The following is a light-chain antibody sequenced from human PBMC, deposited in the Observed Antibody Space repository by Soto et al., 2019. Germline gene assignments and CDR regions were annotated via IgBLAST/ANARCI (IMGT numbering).Light chain of an antibody. CDR2: GAS. CDR3: QQYGSY. V-gene: IGKV3-20*01. J-gene: IGKJ5*01. Sequence: EIVITQSPATLSLSPGERATLSCRASQYITIYLAWYQQKPGQAPRLLIYGASSRATGIPDRFSGSGSGTDFTLTISGLEPEDFAVYYCQQYGSYFGQGTRLEI. CDR1: QYITIY.